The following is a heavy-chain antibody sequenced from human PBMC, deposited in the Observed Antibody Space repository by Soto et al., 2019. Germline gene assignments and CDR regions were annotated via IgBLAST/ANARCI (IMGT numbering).Heavy chain of an antibody. CDR1: GYAFTVYY. CDR3: ARDLAKGGGSAGFDY. D-gene: IGHD1-26*01. J-gene: IGHJ4*02. Sequence: ASVKVYCKASGYAFTVYYMHWVRQAPGQGLEWMGWINPKSGGTMYPQKFQGRVTMTWDTSISTAYMALTRLRSDDTAVYYCARDLAKGGGSAGFDYWGQGTLVTVSS. V-gene: IGHV1-2*02. CDR2: INPKSGGT.